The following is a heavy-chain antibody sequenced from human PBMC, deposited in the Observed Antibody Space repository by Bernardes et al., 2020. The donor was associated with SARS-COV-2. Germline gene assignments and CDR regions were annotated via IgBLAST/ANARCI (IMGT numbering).Heavy chain of an antibody. CDR3: ARGGGIEYYFGFDV. CDR2: INAGNHDT. V-gene: IGHV1-3*01. J-gene: IGHJ6*02. CDR1: GHTTA. D-gene: IGHD3-16*01. Sequence: ASVKVSCKASGHTTAIHWVRQAPGPSLEWMGWINAGNHDTKYSQKFQGRITITRDTAANTAYMELSSLRSEDSAVYYCARGGGIEYYFGFDVWGQGTTVTVSS.